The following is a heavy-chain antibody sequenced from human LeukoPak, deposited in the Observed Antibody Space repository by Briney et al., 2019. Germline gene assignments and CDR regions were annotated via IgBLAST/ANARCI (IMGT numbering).Heavy chain of an antibody. CDR2: IGSDGNGK. V-gene: IGHV3-30*02. CDR3: AQERGRRGFFHH. Sequence: GGSLRLSCAASGFTFSTDGMQWVRQAPGKGLEWVTFIGSDGNGKYYADSVKGRFTISRDNSRSTLYLQMNSLRVEDTAVYYSAQERGRRGFFHHWGQGTLVTVSS. D-gene: IGHD3-22*01. CDR1: GFTFSTDG. J-gene: IGHJ4*02.